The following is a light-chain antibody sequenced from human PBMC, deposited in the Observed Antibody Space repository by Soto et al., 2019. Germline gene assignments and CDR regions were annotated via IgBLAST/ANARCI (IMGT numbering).Light chain of an antibody. J-gene: IGLJ7*01. CDR1: SSDVGSYKL. CDR2: EVS. Sequence: QSALTQPASVSGSPGQSITISCTGTSSDVGSYKLVSWYQQHPGKAPNLMISEVSKRPSGISDRFSGSKSGSTASLTISGLQAEDEADYYCCSYAGTRTHPVFGGGTQLTVL. V-gene: IGLV2-23*02. CDR3: CSYAGTRTHPV.